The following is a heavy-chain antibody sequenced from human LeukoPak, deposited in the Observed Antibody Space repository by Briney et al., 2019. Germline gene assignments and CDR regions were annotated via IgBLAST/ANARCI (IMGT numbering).Heavy chain of an antibody. CDR1: EFTYNSYG. Sequence: GGSLRLSCTASEFTYNSYGMHWVRQAPGKGLEGVAFIRFDGSDEHYADSVKGRFTISRDNSKNTLYLQMNSLRAEGTAVYYCAKDRRGSCNAGSCYCCDYWGRGALVTVSS. V-gene: IGHV3-30*02. CDR2: IRFDGSDE. D-gene: IGHD2-15*01. CDR3: AKDRRGSCNAGSCYCCDY. J-gene: IGHJ4*02.